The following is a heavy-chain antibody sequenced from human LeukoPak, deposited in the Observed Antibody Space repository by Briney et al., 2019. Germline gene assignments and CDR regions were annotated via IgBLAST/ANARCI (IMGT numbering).Heavy chain of an antibody. D-gene: IGHD3-16*02. CDR2: IYYTGRT. CDR1: GGSISRYY. V-gene: IGHV4-59*01. Sequence: PSETLSLTCTVSGGSISRYYCSWIRQSPGKGLEWIGYIYYTGRTKYNPSLQSRVTISVDTSKNQFSLNLSSVSAADTAVYFCTRVSIHGDSDYWGQGTLVTVSS. CDR3: TRVSIHGDSDY. J-gene: IGHJ4*02.